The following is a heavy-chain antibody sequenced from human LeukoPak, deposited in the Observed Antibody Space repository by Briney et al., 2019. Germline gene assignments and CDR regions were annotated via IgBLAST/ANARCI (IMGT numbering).Heavy chain of an antibody. V-gene: IGHV4-59*01. J-gene: IGHJ3*02. D-gene: IGHD3-22*01. CDR1: GGSISSYY. CDR2: IYYSGST. CDR3: AGGRGGGYYYEDAFDI. Sequence: SETLSLTCTVSGGSISSYYWSWIRQPPGKGLEWIGYIYYSGSTTYNPSPKSRVNISVDTSKNQFSLKLGSVTAADTAVYYCAGGRGGGYYYEDAFDIWGQGTMVSVSS.